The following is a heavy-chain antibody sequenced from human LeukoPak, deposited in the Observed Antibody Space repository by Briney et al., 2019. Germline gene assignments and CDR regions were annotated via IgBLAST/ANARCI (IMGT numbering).Heavy chain of an antibody. CDR3: VAVAGRPAGGGVYC. CDR1: GFTFSSYG. CDR2: LSGGGSST. V-gene: IGHV3-23*01. Sequence: PGGSLRLSCAASGFTFSSYGMSWVRQAPGKGLEWVAALSGGGSSTYYADSVKGRFTIFRDNSKNTLYLQMNSLRAEDTAVYYCVAVAGRPAGGGVYCWGQGTLVTVSS. J-gene: IGHJ4*02. D-gene: IGHD6-19*01.